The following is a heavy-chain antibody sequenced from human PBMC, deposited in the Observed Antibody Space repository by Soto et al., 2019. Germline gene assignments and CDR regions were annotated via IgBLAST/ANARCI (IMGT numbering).Heavy chain of an antibody. D-gene: IGHD3-10*01. CDR1: GFTFSSHG. CDR2: ISGSGGST. J-gene: IGHJ4*02. V-gene: IGHV3-23*01. CDR3: AKAAYYYGSGSYFPFDY. Sequence: EVQLLESGGGLVQPGGSLRLSCAASGFTFSSHGMSWVRQAPGKGLEWVSSISGSGGSTYYADSVKGRFTISRDNSKNTLYLQMNSLRVEDTAVYYCAKAAYYYGSGSYFPFDYRGQGTLVTVSS.